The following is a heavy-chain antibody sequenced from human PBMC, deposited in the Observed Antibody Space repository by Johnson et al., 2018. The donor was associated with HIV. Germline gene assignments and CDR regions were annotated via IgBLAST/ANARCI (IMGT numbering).Heavy chain of an antibody. Sequence: VQLVESGGGLVQPGGSLRLSCAASEFTFSNYDMHWVRQPTRKSLEWVSTIGTAGDTYDADPVKGRFTISRDNSKNTRYLQMNSLRAEDTAVYYCASREVGAKSEHAFDIWGQGTMVTVSS. CDR1: EFTFSNYD. J-gene: IGHJ3*02. CDR3: ASREVGAKSEHAFDI. D-gene: IGHD1-26*01. CDR2: IGTAGDT. V-gene: IGHV3-13*01.